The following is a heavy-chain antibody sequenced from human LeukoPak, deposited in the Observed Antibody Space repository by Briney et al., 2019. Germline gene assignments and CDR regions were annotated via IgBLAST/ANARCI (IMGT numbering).Heavy chain of an antibody. J-gene: IGHJ6*03. CDR1: GFTFCDYG. CDR3: ARGYCSSTSCYNYYMDV. D-gene: IGHD2-2*02. Sequence: GSPKLSFAASGFTFCDYGMGWVPPAPGKGLGLVPCINWNGGSTGYADSVKGRFTISRDNAKNSLYLQMNSLRAEDTALYYCARGYCSSTSCYNYYMDVWGKGTTVTVSS. CDR2: INWNGGST. V-gene: IGHV3-20*03.